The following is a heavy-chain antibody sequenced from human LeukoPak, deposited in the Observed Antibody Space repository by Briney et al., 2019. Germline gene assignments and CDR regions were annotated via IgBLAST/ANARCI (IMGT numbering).Heavy chain of an antibody. V-gene: IGHV4-59*01. CDR2: IYYSGST. CDR1: GGSISSYY. D-gene: IGHD4-17*01. Sequence: SETLSLTCTASGGSISSYYWSWIRQPPGKGLEWIGYIYYSGSTNYNPSLKSRVTISVDTSKNQFSLKLSSVTAADTAVCYCARSPAYGDYPVWFQTDAFDIWGQGTMVTVSS. CDR3: ARSPAYGDYPVWFQTDAFDI. J-gene: IGHJ3*02.